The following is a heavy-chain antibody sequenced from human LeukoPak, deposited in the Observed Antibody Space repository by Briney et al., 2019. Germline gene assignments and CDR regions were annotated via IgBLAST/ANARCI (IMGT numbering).Heavy chain of an antibody. D-gene: IGHD3-10*01. V-gene: IGHV1-18*01. J-gene: IGHJ4*02. CDR2: ISAYNGDI. Sequence: ASVKVSCKASGYTFTDFGISWVRQAPGQGPEWMGWISAYNGDIIYGQKFQGRVTMTTDTSTSTAYMELRSLRSDDTAEYYCTRDLGTYKSYGSIFFDYWGQGALVTVSS. CDR3: TRDLGTYKSYGSIFFDY. CDR1: GYTFTDFG.